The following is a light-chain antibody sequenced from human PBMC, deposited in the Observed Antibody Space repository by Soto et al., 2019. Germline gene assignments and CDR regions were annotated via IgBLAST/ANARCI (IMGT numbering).Light chain of an antibody. J-gene: IGKJ5*01. CDR3: QQHNQWPIT. CDR2: YTS. CDR1: QSASSF. Sequence: EIVMTQSPATLSVTQGETASLSCRASQSASSFLAWYQQKPGQAPRLLIYYTSTRATGIPARFSGSGSGTEFTLTINSLQSEDSAVYYCQQHNQWPITFGQGTRLEIK. V-gene: IGKV3D-15*01.